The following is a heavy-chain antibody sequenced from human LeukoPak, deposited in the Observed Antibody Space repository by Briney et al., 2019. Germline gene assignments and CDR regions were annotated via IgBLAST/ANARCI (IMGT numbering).Heavy chain of an antibody. J-gene: IGHJ4*02. V-gene: IGHV3-33*01. CDR1: GFTFNSYG. Sequence: GGSLRLSCAASGFTFNSYGMHWVRQAPGKGLEWVAVIWYDGSNKYYADSVKGRFTISRDNAQNSMSLQMNSLRAEDTAVYYCARGDNSGWRNVYYFDYWGQGTLVTVSS. CDR3: ARGDNSGWRNVYYFDY. D-gene: IGHD6-19*01. CDR2: IWYDGSNK.